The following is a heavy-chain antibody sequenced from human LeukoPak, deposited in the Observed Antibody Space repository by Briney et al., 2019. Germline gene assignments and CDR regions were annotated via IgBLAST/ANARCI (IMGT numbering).Heavy chain of an antibody. CDR1: GGSISSYY. V-gene: IGHV4-59*01. CDR3: ARVASSNWYEYRGYFDY. CDR2: IYHSGST. J-gene: IGHJ4*02. D-gene: IGHD6-13*01. Sequence: SETLSLTCTVPGGSISSYYWSWIRQPPGKGLEWIGYIYHSGSTNYNPSLKSRVTMSVDTSKNQFRLKLSSVTPAETAVYYCARVASSNWYEYRGYFDYWGQGTLVTVSS.